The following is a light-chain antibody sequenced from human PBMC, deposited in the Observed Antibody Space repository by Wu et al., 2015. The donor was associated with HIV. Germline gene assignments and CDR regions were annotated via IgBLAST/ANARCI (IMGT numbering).Light chain of an antibody. CDR1: QSISSTY. Sequence: EFVLTQSPGTLSLSPGERATLSCRASQSISSTYLAWYQQKPGQAPRLLIYGTSTRATGIPDRFSGRGSGTDFTLTISRLEPEDFALYYCQQYGNSLWTFGQGTKVEIK. V-gene: IGKV3-20*01. CDR2: GTS. J-gene: IGKJ1*01. CDR3: QQYGNSLWT.